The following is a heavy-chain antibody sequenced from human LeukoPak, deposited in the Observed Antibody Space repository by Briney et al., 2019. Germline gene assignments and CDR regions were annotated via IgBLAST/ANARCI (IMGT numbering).Heavy chain of an antibody. CDR2: IGSSSSYI. Sequence: GGSLRLSCAASGFTFSSYSMNWVRQAPGKGLEWVSSIGSSSSYIYYADSVKGRFTISRDNAKNSLYLQMNSLRAEDTAVYYCARGYSGYHVDDYWGQGTLVTVSS. J-gene: IGHJ4*02. CDR3: ARGYSGYHVDDY. V-gene: IGHV3-21*01. D-gene: IGHD5-12*01. CDR1: GFTFSSYS.